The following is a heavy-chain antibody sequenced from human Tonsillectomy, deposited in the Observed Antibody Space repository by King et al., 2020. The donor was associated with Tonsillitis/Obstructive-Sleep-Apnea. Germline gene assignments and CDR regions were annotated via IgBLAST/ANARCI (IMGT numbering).Heavy chain of an antibody. D-gene: IGHD4-11*01. CDR3: AKDIGLRSCNYAENWFDP. J-gene: IGHJ5*02. V-gene: IGHV3-9*01. Sequence: QLVQSGGGLVQPGRPLRLSCAASGFTFDDYAMHWVRQAPGKGLEWVSGISWNSGSIGYADSVKGRFTISRDNAKNSLYLQMNSLRAEDTALYYCAKDIGLRSCNYAENWFDPWGQGTLVTVSS. CDR2: ISWNSGSI. CDR1: GFTFDDYA.